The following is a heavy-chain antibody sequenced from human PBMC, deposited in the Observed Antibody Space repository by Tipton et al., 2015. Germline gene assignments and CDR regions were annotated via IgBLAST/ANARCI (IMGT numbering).Heavy chain of an antibody. CDR1: GGSISSSSYY. CDR2: IDYSGST. V-gene: IGHV4-39*01. J-gene: IGHJ6*02. D-gene: IGHD2-15*01. Sequence: LRLSCTVSGGSISSSSYYWGWIRQPPGKGLEWIGNIDYSGSTYNNPSLKSRVIISVDTSKNQFSLKLNSVTAADTAAYYCARHRNRRLLDGMDVWGHGTTVTVSS. CDR3: ARHRNRRLLDGMDV.